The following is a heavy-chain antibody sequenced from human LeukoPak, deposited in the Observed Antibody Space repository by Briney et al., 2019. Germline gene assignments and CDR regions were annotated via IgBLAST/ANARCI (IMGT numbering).Heavy chain of an antibody. CDR2: INHSGST. D-gene: IGHD2-2*01. V-gene: IGHV4-34*01. Sequence: SETLSLTCAVYGGSFSGYYWSWIRQPPGKGLEWIGEINHSGSTNYNPSLKSRVTISVDTSKNQFSLKLSSVTAADTAVYYCARPIVVVPAARGYYMDVWGKETTVTVSS. CDR1: GGSFSGYY. CDR3: ARPIVVVPAARGYYMDV. J-gene: IGHJ6*03.